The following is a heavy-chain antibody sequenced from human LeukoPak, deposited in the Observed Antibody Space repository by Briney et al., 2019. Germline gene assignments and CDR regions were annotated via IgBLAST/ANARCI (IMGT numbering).Heavy chain of an antibody. CDR3: ARAPPYTAMVPEDY. CDR1: GFTFSSYS. J-gene: IGHJ4*02. D-gene: IGHD5-18*01. V-gene: IGHV3-21*01. Sequence: PGGSLRLSCAASGFTFSSYSMNWVRQAPGKGLEWVSSISSSSSYIYYADSVKGRFTISRDNAKNSLYLQMNSLRAEDTAVYYCARAPPYTAMVPEDYWGQGTLVTVSS. CDR2: ISSSSSYI.